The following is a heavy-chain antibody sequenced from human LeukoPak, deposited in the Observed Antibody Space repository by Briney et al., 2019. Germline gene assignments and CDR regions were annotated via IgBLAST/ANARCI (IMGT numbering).Heavy chain of an antibody. CDR1: GFTFSNYG. V-gene: IGHV3-30*18. CDR2: ISYDGSNK. J-gene: IGHJ6*04. Sequence: GRSLRLSCAASGFTFSNYGMHWVRQAPGKGLEWVAVISYDGSNKYYADSVKGRFTISRDNSKNTLYLQMNSLRAEDTAVYYCAKDRYGSGSYYYYGMDVWGKGTTVTVSS. CDR3: AKDRYGSGSYYYYGMDV. D-gene: IGHD3-10*01.